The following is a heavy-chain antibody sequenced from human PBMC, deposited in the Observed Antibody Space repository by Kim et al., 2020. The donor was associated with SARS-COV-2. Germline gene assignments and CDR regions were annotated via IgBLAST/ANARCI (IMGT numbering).Heavy chain of an antibody. J-gene: IGHJ6*02. Sequence: GGSLRLSCAASGFTFSNAWMSWVRQAPGKGLEWVGRIKSKTDGGTTDYAAPVKGRFTISRNDSKNTLYLQMNSLKTEDTAVYYCTTDGRARITIFGVALKNYYYYGMDVWGQGTTVTVSS. CDR3: TTDGRARITIFGVALKNYYYYGMDV. D-gene: IGHD3-3*01. V-gene: IGHV3-15*01. CDR1: GFTFSNAW. CDR2: IKSKTDGGTT.